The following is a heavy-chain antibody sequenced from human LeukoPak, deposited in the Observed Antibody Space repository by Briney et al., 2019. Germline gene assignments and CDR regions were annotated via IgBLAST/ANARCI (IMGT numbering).Heavy chain of an antibody. D-gene: IGHD4-23*01. CDR3: ASGPTVVTPVDY. J-gene: IGHJ4*02. V-gene: IGHV3-11*03. Sequence: GGSLRLSCAASGFTFSDYYMGWIRQAPGKGLEWVSYISSSSSYTNYADSVKGRFTISRDNAKNSLYLQMNSLRAEDTAVYYCASGPTVVTPVDYWGQGTLVTVSS. CDR2: ISSSSSYT. CDR1: GFTFSDYY.